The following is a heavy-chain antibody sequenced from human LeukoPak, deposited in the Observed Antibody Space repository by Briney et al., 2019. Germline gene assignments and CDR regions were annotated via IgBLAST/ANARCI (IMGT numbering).Heavy chain of an antibody. CDR3: AAPYGDSSSWYGGRFDY. V-gene: IGHV4-30-2*01. CDR1: GGSNSRGGYP. Sequence: SQTLSLTRAVSGGSNSRGGYPSSCIRQPPRKGLEWIGYIWHSGSTYYNPSLKSRVTISVDRSKTQFSLKRSSVTAADTAVYCCAAPYGDSSSWYGGRFDYWGQGTLVTVSS. CDR2: IWHSGST. J-gene: IGHJ4*02. D-gene: IGHD6-13*01.